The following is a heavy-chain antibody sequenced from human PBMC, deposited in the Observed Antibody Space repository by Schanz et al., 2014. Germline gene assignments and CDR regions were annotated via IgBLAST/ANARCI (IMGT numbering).Heavy chain of an antibody. D-gene: IGHD3-9*01. J-gene: IGHJ4*02. Sequence: EVQLVESGGGLVQPGGSLRLSCAASGFTFSTYWMHWVRQAPGKGLVWVSHINSDGTTTTYADSVKGRFTISRDNAENTLYLQMNSLRVEDTAVYYGAKEHAGSDVLTALGNWGQGTLVTGSS. CDR2: INSDGTTT. V-gene: IGHV3-74*01. CDR1: GFTFSTYW. CDR3: AKEHAGSDVLTALGN.